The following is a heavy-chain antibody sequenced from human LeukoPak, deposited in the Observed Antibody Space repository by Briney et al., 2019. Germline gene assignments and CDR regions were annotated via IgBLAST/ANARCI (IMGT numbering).Heavy chain of an antibody. CDR3: ARGPEGWQQLVLLAFDI. D-gene: IGHD6-13*01. CDR2: IYYSGST. V-gene: IGHV4-59*01. Sequence: PSETLSLTCTVSGGSISIYYWSWIRQPPGKGLEWIGYIYYSGSTNYNPSLKSRVTISVDTSKNQFSLKLSSVTAADTAVYYCARGPEGWQQLVLLAFDIWGQGTMVTASS. CDR1: GGSISIYY. J-gene: IGHJ3*02.